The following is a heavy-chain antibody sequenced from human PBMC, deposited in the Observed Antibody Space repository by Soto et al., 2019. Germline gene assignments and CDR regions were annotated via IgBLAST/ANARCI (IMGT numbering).Heavy chain of an antibody. CDR1: GGTFSSYA. J-gene: IGHJ6*02. V-gene: IGHV1-69*13. Sequence: GASVKVSCKASGGTFSSYAISWVRQAPGQGLEWMGGIIPIFGTANYAQKFQGRVTITADESTSTAYMELSSLRSEDTAVYYCASVQAAAANYYYYGMDVWGQGTTVTVSS. CDR3: ASVQAAAANYYYYGMDV. D-gene: IGHD6-13*01. CDR2: IIPIFGTA.